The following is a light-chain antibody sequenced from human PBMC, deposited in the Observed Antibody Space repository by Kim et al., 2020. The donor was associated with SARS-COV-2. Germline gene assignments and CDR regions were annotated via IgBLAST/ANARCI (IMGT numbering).Light chain of an antibody. CDR3: QQYDSSPTIT. Sequence: IVLTQSPGTLSLSPGERATLSCWASQSISSSYLAWYQQKPGQAPRLIMHSASRRATGIPDRFSGSGFGTDFTLTISRLEPEDFAVYYCQQYDSSPTITFGQGTRLEIK. CDR1: QSISSSY. V-gene: IGKV3-20*01. J-gene: IGKJ5*01. CDR2: SAS.